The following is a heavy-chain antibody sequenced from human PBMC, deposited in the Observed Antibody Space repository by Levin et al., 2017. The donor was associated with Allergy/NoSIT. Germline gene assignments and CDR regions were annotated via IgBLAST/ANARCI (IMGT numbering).Heavy chain of an antibody. J-gene: IGHJ4*02. CDR3: AREQRGASSWPHLDH. CDR2: ISYDGSNK. V-gene: IGHV3-33*01. CDR1: GFTFSTYV. Sequence: LSLTCAASGFTFSTYVVHWVRQPPGKGLEWVAGISYDGSNKYYADSLKGRFSISRDNSKNTLYLQMTSLGADDTAVFYCAREQRGASSWPHLDHWGQGALVTVSS. D-gene: IGHD6-13*01.